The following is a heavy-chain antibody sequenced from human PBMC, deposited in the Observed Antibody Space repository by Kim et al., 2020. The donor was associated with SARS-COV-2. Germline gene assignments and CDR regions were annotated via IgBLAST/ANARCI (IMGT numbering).Heavy chain of an antibody. CDR1: GFTFSNYA. V-gene: IGHV3-23*01. D-gene: IGHD3-10*01. CDR2: IGTTSGST. CDR3: AKDGLSSGSYHNV. Sequence: GGYLRLSCTASGFTFSNYAMTWVRQAPGKGLEWVSTIGTTSGSTYYAESVQGRFASSRDNSKNALFLQMNSLRAEDTAVYYCAKDGLSSGSYHNVWGQGTLVTVSS. J-gene: IGHJ4*02.